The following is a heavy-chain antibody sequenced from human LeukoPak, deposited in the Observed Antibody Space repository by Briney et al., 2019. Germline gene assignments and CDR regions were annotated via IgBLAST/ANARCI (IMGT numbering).Heavy chain of an antibody. Sequence: SEALSLTCAVSDYSISSGYCWGWIRQPPGKGLEWIGSIYHSGSTYYNPSLKSRVTISVDTSKNQFSLKLSSVTAADTAVYYCAGAVAGYYFDYWGQGTLVTVSS. V-gene: IGHV4-38-2*01. CDR3: AGAVAGYYFDY. J-gene: IGHJ4*02. CDR1: DYSISSGYC. D-gene: IGHD6-19*01. CDR2: IYHSGST.